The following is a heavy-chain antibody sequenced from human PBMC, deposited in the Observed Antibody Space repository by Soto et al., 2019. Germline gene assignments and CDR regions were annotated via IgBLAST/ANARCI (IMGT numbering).Heavy chain of an antibody. Sequence: EVPLVESGGGLVKPGGSLRLSCAASGFTFSNAWMSWVRQAPGKGLEWVGRIKSKTDGGTTDYAAPVKGRFTISRDDSKNTLYLQMNSLKTEDTAVYYCTTDYYDSSGYPFDYWGQGTLVTVSS. CDR1: GFTFSNAW. CDR2: IKSKTDGGTT. D-gene: IGHD3-22*01. J-gene: IGHJ4*02. V-gene: IGHV3-15*01. CDR3: TTDYYDSSGYPFDY.